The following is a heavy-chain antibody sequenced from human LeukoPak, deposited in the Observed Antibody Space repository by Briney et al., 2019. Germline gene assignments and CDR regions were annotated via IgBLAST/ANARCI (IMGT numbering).Heavy chain of an antibody. J-gene: IGHJ4*02. CDR1: GGSFSGYY. V-gene: IGHV4-34*01. CDR2: INHSGST. Sequence: SETLSLTCAVYGGSFSGYYWSWIRQPPGKGLEWIGEINHSGSTNYNPSLTSRVTISVDTSKNQFSLKLSSVTAADTAVYYCASSLGYCSSTSCPDYWGQGTLVTVSS. CDR3: ASSLGYCSSTSCPDY. D-gene: IGHD2-2*01.